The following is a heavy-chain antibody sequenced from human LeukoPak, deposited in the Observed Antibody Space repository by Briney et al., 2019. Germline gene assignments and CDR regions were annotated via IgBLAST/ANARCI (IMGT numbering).Heavy chain of an antibody. V-gene: IGHV1-8*01. D-gene: IGHD6-19*01. CDR1: GYTFTSYD. CDR3: ARGGGSSGWYRWYFDL. J-gene: IGHJ2*01. Sequence: GASVKVSCKDSGYTFTSYDINWVRQATGQGLEWMGWMNPNSGNTDYAQKLQGRVTKITDTSTDTAYMEVRSLRSDDTAVYYCARGGGSSGWYRWYFDLWGRGTLVTVSS. CDR2: MNPNSGNT.